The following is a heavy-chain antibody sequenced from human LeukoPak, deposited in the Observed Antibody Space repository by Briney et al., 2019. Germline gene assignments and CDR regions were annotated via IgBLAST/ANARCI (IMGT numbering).Heavy chain of an antibody. V-gene: IGHV1-69*13. CDR3: ARDRDSDYYMDV. CDR1: GGTFSSYA. Sequence: SVKVSCKASGGTFSSYAISWVRQAPGQGLEWMGGIIPIFGTANYAQKFQGRVTITADESTSTAYMELSSLRSEDTAVYYCARDRDSDYYMDVWGKGTTVTVSS. D-gene: IGHD4-11*01. J-gene: IGHJ6*03. CDR2: IIPIFGTA.